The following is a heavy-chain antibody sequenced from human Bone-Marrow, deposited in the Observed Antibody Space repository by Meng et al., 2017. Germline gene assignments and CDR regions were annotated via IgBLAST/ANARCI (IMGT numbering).Heavy chain of an antibody. CDR3: AREASPEYYFDY. D-gene: IGHD1-14*01. V-gene: IGHV4-31*01. J-gene: IGHJ4*02. CDR1: ACSISNGGYY. Sequence: ALQQASRPLLAKPPHTLSPRCTSSACSISNGGYYRSCMRQHPRKCLGLIRYNYYRRSTYYNPSLKSLVTISVDTSKNQFSLKLSSVTAADTAVDYCAREASPEYYFDYWGQGTLVTVSS. CDR2: NYYRRST.